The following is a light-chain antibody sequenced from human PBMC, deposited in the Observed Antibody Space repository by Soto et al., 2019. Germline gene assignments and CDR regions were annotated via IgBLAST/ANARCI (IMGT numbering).Light chain of an antibody. CDR2: GAS. J-gene: IGKJ2*01. CDR3: QQYGPSPYT. V-gene: IGKV3-20*01. CDR1: QSVSSSY. Sequence: EIVLTQSPDTLSLSPGERATLSCRASQSVSSSYLAWYQQRPGQAPRLLIYGASSRATGIPDRFSGSGSGTDYTLTISRLQPHSFAVHCCQQYGPSPYTFGQGTKLEIK.